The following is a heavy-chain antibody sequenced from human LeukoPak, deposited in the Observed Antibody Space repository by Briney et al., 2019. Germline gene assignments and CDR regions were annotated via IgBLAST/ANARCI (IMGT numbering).Heavy chain of an antibody. J-gene: IGHJ5*02. CDR1: GFTFSSYE. CDR3: ARDRGGWYRWFDP. CDR2: ISGSGSNI. Sequence: PGGSLRLSCAAPGFTFSSYEMNWVRQAPGKGLEWVSYISGSGSNIHYADSVKGRFTISRDNAKNSLYLQMNSLRAEDTAIYYCARDRGGWYRWFDPWGQGTLVTVSS. V-gene: IGHV3-48*03. D-gene: IGHD6-19*01.